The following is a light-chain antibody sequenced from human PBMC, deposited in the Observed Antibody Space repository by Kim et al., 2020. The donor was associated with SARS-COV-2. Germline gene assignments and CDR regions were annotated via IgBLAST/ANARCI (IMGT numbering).Light chain of an antibody. Sequence: TPGERATLSWRASQSGSSNLAWYQQKPGQAPRLLIYGASTRATGIPARFSGSGSGTEFTLTISSLQSEDFAVYYCQRYDGGPPWTFGQGTKVDIK. J-gene: IGKJ1*01. CDR2: GAS. CDR1: QSGSSN. CDR3: QRYDGGPPWT. V-gene: IGKV3-15*01.